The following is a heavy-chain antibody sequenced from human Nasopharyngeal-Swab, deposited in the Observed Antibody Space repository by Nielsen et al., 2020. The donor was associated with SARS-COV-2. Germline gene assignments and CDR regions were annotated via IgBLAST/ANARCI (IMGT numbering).Heavy chain of an antibody. CDR3: ARDGPDYALDY. J-gene: IGHJ4*02. CDR2: INQDGSEK. Sequence: GGSLRLSCAASAFSFSIYWMSWVRQAPGKGLEWVANINQDGSEKYYVDSVKGRFTISRDNAKNSLYLQMNSLRAEDTAVYYCARDGPDYALDYWGQGTLVTVSS. D-gene: IGHD4-17*01. V-gene: IGHV3-7*01. CDR1: AFSFSIYW.